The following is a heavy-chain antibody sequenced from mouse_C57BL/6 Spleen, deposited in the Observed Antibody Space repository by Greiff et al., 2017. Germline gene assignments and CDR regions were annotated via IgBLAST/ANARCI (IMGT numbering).Heavy chain of an antibody. CDR1: GYTFTSYW. CDR2: IHPNSGST. D-gene: IGHD1-1*01. J-gene: IGHJ2*01. Sequence: QVHVKQPGAELVKPGASVKLSCKASGYTFTSYWMHWVKQRPGQGLEWIGMIHPNSGSTNYNEKFKSKATLTVDKSSSTAYMQLSSLTSEDSAVYYCARSPYYGSSYEFDYFDYWGQGTTLTVSS. CDR3: ARSPYYGSSYEFDYFDY. V-gene: IGHV1-64*01.